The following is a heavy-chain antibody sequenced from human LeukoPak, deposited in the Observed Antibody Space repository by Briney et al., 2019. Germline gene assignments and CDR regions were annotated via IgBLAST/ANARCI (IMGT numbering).Heavy chain of an antibody. Sequence: KPSETLSLTCTVSGGSISSSSYYWGWIRQPPGKGLEWIGYIYYSGSTNYNPSLKSRVTISVDTSKNQFSLKLSSVTAADTAVYYCARAQNYYDSSGYYPDAFDIWGQGTMVTVSS. D-gene: IGHD3-22*01. CDR3: ARAQNYYDSSGYYPDAFDI. V-gene: IGHV4-61*05. CDR1: GGSISSSSYY. CDR2: IYYSGST. J-gene: IGHJ3*02.